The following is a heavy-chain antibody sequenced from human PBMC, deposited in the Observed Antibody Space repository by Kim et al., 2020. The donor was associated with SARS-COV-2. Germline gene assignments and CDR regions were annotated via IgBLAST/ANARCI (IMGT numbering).Heavy chain of an antibody. J-gene: IGHJ4*01. CDR3: AKDLELVLVPRRDDY. D-gene: IGHD2-8*02. Sequence: GGSLRLSCAASGFTFSSYGMHWVRQAPGKGLEWVAVISYDGSNKYYADSVKGRFTISRDNSKNTLYLQMNSLRAEDTAVYYCAKDLELVLVPRRDDYWG. CDR2: ISYDGSNK. CDR1: GFTFSSYG. V-gene: IGHV3-30*18.